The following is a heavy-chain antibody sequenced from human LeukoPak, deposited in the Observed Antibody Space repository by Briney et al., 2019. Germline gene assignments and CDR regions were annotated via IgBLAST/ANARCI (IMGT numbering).Heavy chain of an antibody. CDR2: ISAYNGNT. CDR3: ARPVGYCSGGSCYYYYMDV. J-gene: IGHJ6*03. CDR1: GYTFTSYG. D-gene: IGHD2-15*01. V-gene: IGHV1-18*01. Sequence: GASEKVSCKASGYTFTSYGISWVRQAPGQGLEWMGWISAYNGNTNYAQKLQGRVTMTTDTSTSTAYMELRSLRSDDTAVYYCARPVGYCSGGSCYYYYMDVWGKGTTVTVSS.